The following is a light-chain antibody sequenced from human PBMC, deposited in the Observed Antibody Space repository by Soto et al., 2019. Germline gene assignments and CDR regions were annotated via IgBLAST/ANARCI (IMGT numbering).Light chain of an antibody. J-gene: IGKJ2*01. CDR1: QSVSSSY. Sequence: EIVLTQSPGTLSLSPGERATISCRASQSVSSSYLAWYQQKPGQAPRLLIDGASSRATGIPDRFSGSGSGTDFTLTISRLEPEDFAVYYCQQYGSSPPYTFGQGTELEIK. V-gene: IGKV3-20*01. CDR2: GAS. CDR3: QQYGSSPPYT.